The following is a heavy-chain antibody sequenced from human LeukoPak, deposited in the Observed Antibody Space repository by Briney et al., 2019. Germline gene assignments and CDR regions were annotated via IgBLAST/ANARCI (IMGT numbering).Heavy chain of an antibody. CDR3: ARLGLEVGGPNWFDP. J-gene: IGHJ5*02. CDR2: IKRDGSQK. V-gene: IGHV3-7*01. CDR1: GFSFSSNW. D-gene: IGHD1-1*01. Sequence: GGSLRLSCAAPGFSFSSNWMGWVRQAPGKGLEWVAHIKRDGSQKYYLDSVKGRFTISRDNAKNSLYLQMNSLSVEDTAVYYCARLGLEVGGPNWFDPWGQGTLVTVSS.